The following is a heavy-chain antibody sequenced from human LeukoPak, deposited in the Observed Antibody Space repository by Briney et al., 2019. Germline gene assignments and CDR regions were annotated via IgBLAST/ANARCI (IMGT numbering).Heavy chain of an antibody. CDR2: IYPGDSDT. Sequence: GESLKISCKGSGYSFTSYWNGWVRQMPGKGLGWMGIIYPGDSDTRYSPSFQGQVTISADKSISTAYLQWSTLKASDTAMYYCASRLRHDAFDIWGQGTMVTVSS. J-gene: IGHJ3*02. CDR1: GYSFTSYW. V-gene: IGHV5-51*01. D-gene: IGHD3-10*01. CDR3: ASRLRHDAFDI.